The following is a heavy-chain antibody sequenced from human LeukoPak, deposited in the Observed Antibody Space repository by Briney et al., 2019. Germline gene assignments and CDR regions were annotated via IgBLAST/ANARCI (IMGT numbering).Heavy chain of an antibody. Sequence: SVKVSCKASGFTFSNSAMQWVRQARGQRLEWIGWIVVGGGNTNYAQKLQGRVTITRDMSTSTAYMELSSLRSDDTAVYYCAAEDDYIWKSYRSLDIWGQGTMVTVSS. CDR3: AAEDDYIWKSYRSLDI. CDR1: GFTFSNSA. CDR2: IVVGGGNT. D-gene: IGHD3-16*02. J-gene: IGHJ3*02. V-gene: IGHV1-58*02.